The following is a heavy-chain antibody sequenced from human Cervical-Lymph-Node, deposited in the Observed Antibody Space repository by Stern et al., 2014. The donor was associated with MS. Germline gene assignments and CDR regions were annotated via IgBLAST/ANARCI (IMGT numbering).Heavy chain of an antibody. Sequence: VQLVESGGGVVQPGTSLRLSCAASGFTFSSYGMHWVRQAPGKGLEWVALAWYDGSTAYYTNSVKGRFTISRDNSKNTLSLQMNSLTAEDTAVYSFARGHTPFSYNYLFDFWGQGTLVTVSS. CDR3: ARGHTPFSYNYLFDF. CDR2: AWYDGSTA. J-gene: IGHJ4*02. CDR1: GFTFSSYG. D-gene: IGHD5-24*01. V-gene: IGHV3-33*01.